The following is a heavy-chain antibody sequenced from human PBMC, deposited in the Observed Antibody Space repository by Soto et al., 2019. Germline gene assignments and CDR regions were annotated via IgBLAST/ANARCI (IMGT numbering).Heavy chain of an antibody. CDR3: ANRLKSGYYYNRGTFRY. Sequence: SGPTLLNPTQTLTLTCTFSGFSLSTSGVGVGWIRQPPGKALECLALIYWDDDKRYSPSLKSRLTITMDTSKNQVVLTMTNMDPVDTGTYYCANRLKSGYYYNRGTFRYWGQ. J-gene: IGHJ4*02. V-gene: IGHV2-5*02. CDR2: IYWDDDK. D-gene: IGHD3-22*01. CDR1: GFSLSTSGVG.